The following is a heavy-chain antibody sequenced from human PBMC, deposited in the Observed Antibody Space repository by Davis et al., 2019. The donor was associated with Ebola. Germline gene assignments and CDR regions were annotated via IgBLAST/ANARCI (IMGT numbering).Heavy chain of an antibody. V-gene: IGHV3-74*03. D-gene: IGHD5-12*01. CDR3: ARDGTLLNVDIVTTTYFDY. CDR1: GFTFRNYW. J-gene: IGHJ4*02. CDR2: IKTDGSSI. Sequence: PGGSLRLSCAASGFTFRNYWLHWVRQAPGKGLVWVSRIKTDGSSITYADSVKGRFTISRDNAKNTVYLQMNSLRAEDTAVYYCARDGTLLNVDIVTTTYFDYWGQGTLVTVSS.